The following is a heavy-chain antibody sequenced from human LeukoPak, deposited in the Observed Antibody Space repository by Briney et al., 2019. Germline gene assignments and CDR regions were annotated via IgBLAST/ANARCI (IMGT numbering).Heavy chain of an antibody. CDR2: IYSGGST. Sequence: GGSLRLSCAASGFTFSSYAMSWVRQAPGKGLEWVSVIYSGGSTYYADSVKGRFTISRDNSKNTLYLQMHSLRDEDTAVYYCARDLFVAYRADYYYYXMDVWGQGTTVTVSS. V-gene: IGHV3-66*01. CDR3: ARDLFVAYRADYYYYXMDV. D-gene: IGHD3-16*01. J-gene: IGHJ6*02. CDR1: GFTFSSYA.